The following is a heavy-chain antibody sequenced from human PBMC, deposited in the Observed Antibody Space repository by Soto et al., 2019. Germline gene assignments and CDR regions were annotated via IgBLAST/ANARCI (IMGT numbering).Heavy chain of an antibody. CDR2: ISWNSNRV. J-gene: IGHJ6*03. CDR1: GYSFDDYA. CDR3: AKEFNRLLLFGDFFYMDV. Sequence: EAQLVESGGGVAQPGRALRLSCEGSGYSFDDYAMHWVRQAPGKGLEWVSGISWNSNRVAYADSVKGRFSISRDNVLNALYLEMNSLRLEETALYYSAKEFNRLLLFGDFFYMDVWGKGATVTVS. V-gene: IGHV3-9*01. D-gene: IGHD3-10*01.